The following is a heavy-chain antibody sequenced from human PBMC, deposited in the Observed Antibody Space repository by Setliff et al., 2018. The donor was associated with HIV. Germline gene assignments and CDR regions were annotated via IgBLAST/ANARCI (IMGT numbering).Heavy chain of an antibody. CDR2: IHYSGNT. Sequence: PSETLSLTCTVSGGSISSGGYYWSWIRHRPGKGLEWIGYIHYSGNTYYNPSLKSRLTISVDTSKNQFSLNLSSVTAADTAVYYCAREKGRYFDWSHTRDAFDIWGQGTMVTVSS. D-gene: IGHD3-9*01. V-gene: IGHV4-31*03. CDR1: GGSISSGGYY. J-gene: IGHJ3*02. CDR3: AREKGRYFDWSHTRDAFDI.